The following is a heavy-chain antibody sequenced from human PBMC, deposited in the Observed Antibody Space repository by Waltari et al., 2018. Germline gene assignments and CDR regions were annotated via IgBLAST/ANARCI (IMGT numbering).Heavy chain of an antibody. Sequence: QVQLVQSGAEVKKPGASVKVSCKASGYTFTSYAMHWVPQAPGQRLEWMGWINAANGNTKYSQKFQGRVTITRDTSASTAYMELSSLRSEDTAVYYCAREGSQNIVVVPALNWFDPWGQGTLVTVSS. D-gene: IGHD2-2*01. CDR1: GYTFTSYA. CDR2: INAANGNT. J-gene: IGHJ5*02. CDR3: AREGSQNIVVVPALNWFDP. V-gene: IGHV1-3*01.